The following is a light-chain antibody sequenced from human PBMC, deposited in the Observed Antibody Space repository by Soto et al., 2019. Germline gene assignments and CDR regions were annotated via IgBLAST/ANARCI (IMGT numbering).Light chain of an antibody. Sequence: QSVLTQPPSASGSLGQSVTISCTGTSSDVGGYNYVSWYQQYPGKAPKLMIYEVTKRPSGVPDRFSGSKSGNTASLTVSGLQADEEAQYNCSSNSGTSEHSVFGTGSKATGL. CDR3: SSNSGTSEHSV. CDR1: SSDVGGYNY. J-gene: IGLJ1*01. CDR2: EVT. V-gene: IGLV2-8*01.